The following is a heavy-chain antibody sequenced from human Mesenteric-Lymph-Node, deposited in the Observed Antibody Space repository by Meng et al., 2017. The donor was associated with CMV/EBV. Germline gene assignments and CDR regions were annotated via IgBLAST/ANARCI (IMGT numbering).Heavy chain of an antibody. V-gene: IGHV3-7*04. CDR2: IKQDGSEK. CDR3: ARGLSGSYYPLAWGKVDF. D-gene: IGHD1-26*01. CDR1: GFTFNKYC. Sequence: GESLKISCAASGFTFNKYCMTWVRQSPGKGLEWVATIKQDGSEKYYVDSVKGRFTISRDNAKNSLYLQMNSLRAEDTAVYYCARGLSGSYYPLAWGKVDFWGQGTLVTVSS. J-gene: IGHJ4*02.